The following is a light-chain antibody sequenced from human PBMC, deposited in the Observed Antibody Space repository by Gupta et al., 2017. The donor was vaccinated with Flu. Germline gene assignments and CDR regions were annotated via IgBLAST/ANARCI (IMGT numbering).Light chain of an antibody. CDR3: RQDDSSPRT. CDR1: QSLLSTAHNADD. Sequence: DIVMTQCADSLAVSLGERATSNCKSSQSLLSTAHNADDLAWYQQKPGQPPKLLIYWAPTPGSEVPDRYNNNESGTDFSLTINRPQAKDVAVSYCRQDDSSPRTSGQGTKLEI. V-gene: IGKV4-1*01. J-gene: IGKJ1*01. CDR2: WAP.